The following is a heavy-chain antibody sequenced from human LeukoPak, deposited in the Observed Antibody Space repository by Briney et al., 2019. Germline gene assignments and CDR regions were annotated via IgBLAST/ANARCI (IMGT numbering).Heavy chain of an antibody. CDR3: ARKVAQGPFDI. Sequence: PGGSLRLSCAASGFIFSNYAMYWIRQAPGKGLEYVSAMSSDGDKTYYANSVKGRFTISRDNSKNTLYLQMGNLRADDMAVYYCARKVAQGPFDIWGQGTMVTVSS. CDR2: MSSDGDKT. D-gene: IGHD2-15*01. CDR1: GFIFSNYA. V-gene: IGHV3-64*01. J-gene: IGHJ3*02.